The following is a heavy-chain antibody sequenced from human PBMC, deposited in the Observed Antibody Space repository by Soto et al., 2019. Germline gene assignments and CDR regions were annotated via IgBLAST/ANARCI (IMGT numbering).Heavy chain of an antibody. D-gene: IGHD3-10*01. CDR2: ISSSSSYI. J-gene: IGHJ5*01. CDR3: ARGGGNGIPMVRGVIPPNLDS. V-gene: IGHV3-21*01. Sequence: EVQLVESGGGLVKPGGSLRLSCAASGFTFSSYSMNWVRQAPGKGLEWVSSISSSSSYIYYADSVKGRFTISRDNAKNYLYLKMNSLRAGERAVYSCARGGGNGIPMVRGVIPPNLDSWGQEPWSPSPQ. CDR1: GFTFSSYS.